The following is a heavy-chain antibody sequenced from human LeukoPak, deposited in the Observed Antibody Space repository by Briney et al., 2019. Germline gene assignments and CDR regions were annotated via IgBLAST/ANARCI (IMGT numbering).Heavy chain of an antibody. J-gene: IGHJ5*02. D-gene: IGHD3-10*01. CDR1: GYTFTSYD. CDR3: KSRSITMVRGVSITFNWFDP. Sequence: ASVKVSCKASGYTFTSYDINWVRQATGQGLEWMGWMNPNSGNTGYAQKFQGRVTMTRNTSISTAYMELSSLRSEDTAVYYCKSRSITMVRGVSITFNWFDPWGQGTVVTVSS. V-gene: IGHV1-8*01. CDR2: MNPNSGNT.